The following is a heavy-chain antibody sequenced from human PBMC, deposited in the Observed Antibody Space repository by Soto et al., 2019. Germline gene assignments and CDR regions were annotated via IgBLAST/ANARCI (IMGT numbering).Heavy chain of an antibody. CDR3: ARGWFGPDV. V-gene: IGHV3-74*01. CDR1: GFTLSGRS. D-gene: IGHD3-10*01. J-gene: IGHJ6*04. Sequence: EVQLVESGGGLVQPGGSLRLSCAASGFTLSGRSMHWVRQAPGKGLVWVSGIDNAGTDSTYADSVKGRFTSSRDNAKNILYLQMNSLRAEDTAVYYCARGWFGPDVWGKGTTVTVSS. CDR2: IDNAGTDS.